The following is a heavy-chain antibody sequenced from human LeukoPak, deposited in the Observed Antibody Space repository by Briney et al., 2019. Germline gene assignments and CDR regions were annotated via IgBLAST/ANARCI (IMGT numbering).Heavy chain of an antibody. CDR2: INAGNGNT. Sequence: GASVKVSCKASGYTFTSYAMHWVRQAPGQRLEWMGWINAGNGNTKHSQEFQGRVTITRDTSASTAYMELSSLGSEDMAVYYCARGLEYSSSAEVDYWGQGTLVTVSS. CDR1: GYTFTSYA. J-gene: IGHJ4*02. D-gene: IGHD6-6*01. CDR3: ARGLEYSSSAEVDY. V-gene: IGHV1-3*03.